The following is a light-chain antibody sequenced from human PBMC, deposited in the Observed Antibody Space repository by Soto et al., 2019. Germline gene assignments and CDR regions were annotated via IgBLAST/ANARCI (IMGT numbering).Light chain of an antibody. Sequence: DIQMTQSPSTLSASVGDRVNITCRASQSISSWLAWYQQKAGEAPKLLMYKASTLDSGVPSRFSGSGSGTEFTLTISSLQPEDFATYYCQQYNNYSGTFGQGTKVDNK. J-gene: IGKJ1*01. CDR2: KAS. CDR1: QSISSW. CDR3: QQYNNYSGT. V-gene: IGKV1-5*03.